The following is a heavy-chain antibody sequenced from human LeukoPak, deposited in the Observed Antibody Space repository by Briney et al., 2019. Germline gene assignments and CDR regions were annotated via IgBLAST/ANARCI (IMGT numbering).Heavy chain of an antibody. CDR1: GGSISSYY. CDR3: AREAPLNYYYYVMDV. J-gene: IGHJ6*02. V-gene: IGHV4-59*13. CDR2: VYYSGST. Sequence: SETLSLTCTVSGGSISSYYWSWMRQPPGKGLEWIGYVYYSGSTNYNPSLKSRVTISVDTSKNQFSLNLNSVTAADTAVYYCAREAPLNYYYYVMDVWGQGTTVTVSS.